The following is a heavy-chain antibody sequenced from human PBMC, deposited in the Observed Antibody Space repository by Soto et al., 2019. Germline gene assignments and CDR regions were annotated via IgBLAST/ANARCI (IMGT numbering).Heavy chain of an antibody. V-gene: IGHV4-59*01. CDR3: ERDLSREYGMDV. Sequence: PSETLSLTCTVSGGSISSYYWSWIRQPPGKGLEWIGYIYYSGSTNYNPSLKSRVTISVDTSKNQFSLKLSSVTAADTAVYYCERDLSREYGMDVWGQGTTVTVSS. CDR1: GGSISSYY. J-gene: IGHJ6*02. D-gene: IGHD6-13*01. CDR2: IYYSGST.